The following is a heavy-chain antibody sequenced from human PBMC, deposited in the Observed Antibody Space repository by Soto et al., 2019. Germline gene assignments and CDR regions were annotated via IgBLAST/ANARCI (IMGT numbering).Heavy chain of an antibody. CDR1: DGSIRSSSYY. V-gene: IGHV4-39*01. Sequence: SETLSLTCTVSDGSIRSSSYYWGWIRQPPGKGLEWIGSIYYSGSTYYNPSLKRRVTISVDTSKNQFPLKLSSVTAADTAGYYWGPHDGNYCYFALWGRGTLVTVSS. CDR3: GPHDGNYCYFAL. D-gene: IGHD4-17*01. J-gene: IGHJ2*01. CDR2: IYYSGST.